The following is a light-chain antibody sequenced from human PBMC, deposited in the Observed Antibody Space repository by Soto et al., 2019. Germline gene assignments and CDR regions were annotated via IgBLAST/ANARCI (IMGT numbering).Light chain of an antibody. CDR1: QSVLDSSNNKDY. CDR2: WAS. J-gene: IGKJ1*01. Sequence: DIVMTQSPDSLAVSLGERATINCKSSQSVLDSSNNKDYLAWYQKKSGQPPKLLIYWASTRESGVPDRFSASGSGTDFTLTISSLQAEDVAVYYCQQYYSGWTFGQGTKVEIK. CDR3: QQYYSGWT. V-gene: IGKV4-1*01.